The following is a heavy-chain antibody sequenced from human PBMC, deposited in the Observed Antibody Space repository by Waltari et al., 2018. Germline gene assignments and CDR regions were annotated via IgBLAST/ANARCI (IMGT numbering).Heavy chain of an antibody. D-gene: IGHD3-3*01. CDR1: AFAFKTSS. J-gene: IGHJ4*02. CDR2: IVVDSGNT. CDR3: ATDQEVEYDFWRGYMY. V-gene: IGHV1-58*01. Sequence: QLVQSGPEVKKTGASVTVSCKASAFAFKTSSVQWLRQARGQRPEWIGLIVVDSGNTNYARKFQDRVTFTRDMSTSTAYMELTSLRSEDTAVYYCATDQEVEYDFWRGYMYWGQGTLVSVSS.